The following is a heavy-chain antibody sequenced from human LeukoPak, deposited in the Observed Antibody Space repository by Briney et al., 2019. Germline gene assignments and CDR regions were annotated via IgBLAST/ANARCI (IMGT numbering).Heavy chain of an antibody. Sequence: SETLSLTCTVSGGSISSYYWSWIRQPAGKGLEWIGRIYTSGSTNYNPSLKSRVTMSVDTSKNQFSLKLSSVTAADTAVYYCASDIAAPRDYYYYMDVWGKGTTVTVSS. CDR2: IYTSGST. CDR3: ASDIAAPRDYYYYMDV. V-gene: IGHV4-4*07. D-gene: IGHD6-6*01. CDR1: GGSISSYY. J-gene: IGHJ6*03.